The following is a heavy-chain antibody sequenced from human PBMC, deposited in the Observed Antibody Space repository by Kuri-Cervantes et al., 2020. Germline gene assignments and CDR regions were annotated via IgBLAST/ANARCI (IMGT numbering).Heavy chain of an antibody. Sequence: ASVKVSCKASGYTFSKDRLAWVRQAPGQGLEWMGWISAYNSDAHYAQKVQGRVTMTMDTSMSTGYMELRSLTYDDTAVYYCARVVVASYHWFDPWGQGTLVTVSS. V-gene: IGHV1-18*01. J-gene: IGHJ5*02. CDR3: ARVVVASYHWFDP. CDR1: GYTFSKDR. CDR2: ISAYNSDA. D-gene: IGHD2-21*01.